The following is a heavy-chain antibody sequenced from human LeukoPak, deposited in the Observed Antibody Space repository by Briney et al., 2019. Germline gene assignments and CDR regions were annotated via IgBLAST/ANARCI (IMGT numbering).Heavy chain of an antibody. CDR1: GGTFSSYA. Sequence: ASVKVSCKASGGTFSSYAISWVRQAPGQGLEWMGGIIPIFGTANYAQKFQGRVTMTRNTSISTAYMELSSLRSEDTAVYYCARLLSGGSGWNYWGQGTLVTVSS. CDR3: ARLLSGGSGWNY. J-gene: IGHJ4*02. CDR2: IIPIFGTA. D-gene: IGHD6-19*01. V-gene: IGHV1-69*05.